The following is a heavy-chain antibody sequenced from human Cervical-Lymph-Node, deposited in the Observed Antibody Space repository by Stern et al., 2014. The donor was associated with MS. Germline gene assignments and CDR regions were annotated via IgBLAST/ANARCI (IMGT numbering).Heavy chain of an antibody. Sequence: QLVQSGAEVRKPGSSVRVSCKTSGGTFSSYTISWVRQVPGQGLEWMGRNIPMYDIANYAQKFQGRVTITADKSTSTAYMELSSLRSEDTAVYYCARVPLVVLVPTRGDAFDIWGQGTMVTVSS. CDR1: GGTFSSYT. V-gene: IGHV1-69*09. CDR2: NIPMYDIA. CDR3: ARVPLVVLVPTRGDAFDI. D-gene: IGHD2-21*01. J-gene: IGHJ3*02.